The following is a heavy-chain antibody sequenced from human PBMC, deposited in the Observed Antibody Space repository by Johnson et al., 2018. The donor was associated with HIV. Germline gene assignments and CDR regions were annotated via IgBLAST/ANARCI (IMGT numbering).Heavy chain of an antibody. CDR3: AKDVSVVTPSGSFDI. CDR2: ISYDGSNK. V-gene: IGHV3-30*04. D-gene: IGHD4-23*01. Sequence: VQLVESGGGVVQPGRSLRLSCAASGFTFSSYAMHWVRQAPCKGLEWVAVISYDGSNKYYADSVKGRFTISRDNSKKTLYLEINSLRPEDSAVYYCAKDVSVVTPSGSFDIWGQGTRVTVSS. CDR1: GFTFSSYA. J-gene: IGHJ3*02.